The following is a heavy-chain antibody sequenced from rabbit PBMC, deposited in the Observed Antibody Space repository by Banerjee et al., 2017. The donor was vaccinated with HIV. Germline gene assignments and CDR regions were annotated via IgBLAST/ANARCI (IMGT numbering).Heavy chain of an antibody. Sequence: QSLEESGGDLVKPGASLTLTCTASGFSFSSSYYMCWVRQAPGKGLEWIACIYAGSSGSTYYASWAKGRFTISKTSSTTVTVQMTSLTGADTATYFCARGYNVYVGYGYDLWGPGTLVTVS. CDR1: GFSFSSSYY. CDR2: IYAGSSGST. J-gene: IGHJ4*01. D-gene: IGHD6-1*01. V-gene: IGHV1S40*01. CDR3: ARGYNVYVGYGYDL.